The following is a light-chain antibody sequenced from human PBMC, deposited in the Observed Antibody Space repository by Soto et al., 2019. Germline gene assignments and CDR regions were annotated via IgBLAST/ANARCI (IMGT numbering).Light chain of an antibody. J-gene: IGKJ1*01. CDR3: QQYNNWWT. CDR1: QSVSNN. CDR2: GAS. Sequence: EIVMTQSPATLSVSPGERATLSCRARQSVSNNLAWYQKKPGQAPRLLIYGASTRATGIPARFSGSGSGTEFTLTISSLLSEDFAVYYCQQYNNWWTFGQGTKVEVK. V-gene: IGKV3-15*01.